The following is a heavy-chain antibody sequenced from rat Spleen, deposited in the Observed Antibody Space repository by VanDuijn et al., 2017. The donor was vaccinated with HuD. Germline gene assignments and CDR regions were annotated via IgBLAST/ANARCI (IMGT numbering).Heavy chain of an antibody. CDR2: IQSGGST. J-gene: IGHJ4*01. CDR3: ARHLREASGVMDA. CDR1: GFSLTDYR. D-gene: IGHD4-3*01. V-gene: IGHV2-19*01. Sequence: QVQLKESGPGLVQPSQTLSLTCTVSGFSLTDYRVPWVRQPPGKGLEWMGRIQSGGSTDYNSALKSRLSISRDTSKSQVLLKMNSLQPEDTGTYYCARHLREASGVMDAWGQGASVTVSS.